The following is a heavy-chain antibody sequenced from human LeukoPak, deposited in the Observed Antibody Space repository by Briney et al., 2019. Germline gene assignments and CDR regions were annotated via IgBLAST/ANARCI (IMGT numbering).Heavy chain of an antibody. CDR2: IRYDGSNK. CDR1: GFTFSSYG. D-gene: IGHD3-10*01. J-gene: IGHJ4*02. CDR3: AKDLYGSGSYQIRLFDY. V-gene: IGHV3-30*02. Sequence: GGSLRLSCAASGFTFSSYGMHWVRQAPGKGLEWVAFIRYDGSNKFYADSVKGRFTISRDNSKNTLYLQMNSLRAEDAAVYYCAKDLYGSGSYQIRLFDYWGQGTLVTVSS.